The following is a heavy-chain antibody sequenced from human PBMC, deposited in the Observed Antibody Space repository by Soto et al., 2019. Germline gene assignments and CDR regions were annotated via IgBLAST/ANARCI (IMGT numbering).Heavy chain of an antibody. CDR2: INAGNGNT. V-gene: IGHV1-3*01. D-gene: IGHD3-22*01. Sequence: VKVSCKASGYTFTSYVMHWVRQAPGQRLEWMGWINAGNGNTKYSQKFQGRVTITRDTSASTAYMELSSLRSEDTAVYYCAKDYYDSSGYYPPALLFDEWGQGTLVTVSS. CDR1: GYTFTSYV. CDR3: AKDYYDSSGYYPPALLFDE. J-gene: IGHJ4*02.